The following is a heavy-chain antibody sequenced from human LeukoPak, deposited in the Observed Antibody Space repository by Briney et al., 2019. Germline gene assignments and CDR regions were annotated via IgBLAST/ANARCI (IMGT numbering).Heavy chain of an antibody. CDR2: IYYSGTA. V-gene: IGHV4-59*01. D-gene: IGHD6-13*01. CDR1: GGSNSSYY. J-gene: IGHJ4*02. Sequence: PSETLSLTCTVSGGSNSSYYWSWIRQPRGKGLEWIGYIYYSGTANYNPSLKSRVTISVDTSKNQFSLKLSSVTAADTAVYYCARGVYIAAAQYGYWGQGTLVTVSS. CDR3: ARGVYIAAAQYGY.